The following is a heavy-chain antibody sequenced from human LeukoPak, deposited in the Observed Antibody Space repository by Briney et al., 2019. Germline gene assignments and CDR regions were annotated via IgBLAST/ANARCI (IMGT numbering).Heavy chain of an antibody. CDR1: GGTFSSYA. CDR2: IIPIFGTA. CDR3: AKGLPYSGYDYWFDP. D-gene: IGHD5-12*01. V-gene: IGHV1-69*13. Sequence: GASVKVSCKASGGTFSSYAISWVRQAPGQGLEWMGGIIPIFGTANYAQKFQGRVTITADESTSTAYMELSSLRSEDTAVYYCAKGLPYSGYDYWFDPWGQGTLVTVSS. J-gene: IGHJ5*02.